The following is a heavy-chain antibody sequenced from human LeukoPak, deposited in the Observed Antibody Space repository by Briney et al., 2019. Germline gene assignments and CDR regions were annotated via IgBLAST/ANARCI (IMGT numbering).Heavy chain of an antibody. CDR2: IKQDGSEK. V-gene: IGHV3-7*05. CDR1: GFTFGNAW. D-gene: IGHD3-22*01. J-gene: IGHJ4*02. CDR3: ARGGLGPLDY. Sequence: PGGSLRLSCAASGFTFGNAWMTWVRQAPGKGLEWVANIKQDGSEKYYVDSVKGRFTISRDNAKNSLYLQMNSLRAEDTAVYYCARGGLGPLDYWGQGTLVTVSS.